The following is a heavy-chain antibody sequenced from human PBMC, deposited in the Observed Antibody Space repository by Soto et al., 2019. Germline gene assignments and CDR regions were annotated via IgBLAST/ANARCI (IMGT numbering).Heavy chain of an antibody. Sequence: QVQLVQSGAEVKKPGSSVTVSCKASGGTFSSYTISWVRQAPGQGLAWMGGIIPIFGTANYAQKFQGRVTNTADESTSTAYMELSRLRSEDTAVYYCARGFHRWLQLWYFDLWGRGTLGTVSS. CDR2: IIPIFGTA. D-gene: IGHD5-12*01. CDR1: GGTFSSYT. CDR3: ARGFHRWLQLWYFDL. J-gene: IGHJ2*01. V-gene: IGHV1-69*12.